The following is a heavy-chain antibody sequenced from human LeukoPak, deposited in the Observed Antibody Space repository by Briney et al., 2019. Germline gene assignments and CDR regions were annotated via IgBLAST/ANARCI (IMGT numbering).Heavy chain of an antibody. CDR2: IIPIFGTA. CDR3: ARRPAVVVVAATPNYYYGMDV. D-gene: IGHD2-15*01. CDR1: GGTFSSYA. Sequence: ASVKVSCKASGGTFSSYAISWVRQAPGQGLEWMGGIIPIFGTANYAQKFQGRVTMTEDTSTDTAYMELSSLRSDDTAVYYCARRPAVVVVAATPNYYYGMDVWGQGTTVTVSS. V-gene: IGHV1-69*06. J-gene: IGHJ6*02.